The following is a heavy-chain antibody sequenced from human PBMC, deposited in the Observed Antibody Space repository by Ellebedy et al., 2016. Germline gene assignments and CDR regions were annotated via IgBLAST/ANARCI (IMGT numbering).Heavy chain of an antibody. CDR1: GGSFSGYY. J-gene: IGHJ4*02. D-gene: IGHD3-10*01. V-gene: IGHV4-34*01. Sequence: SETLSLTXAVYGGSFSGYYWSWIRQPPGKGLEWIGEINHSGSTNYNPSLKSRVTISVDTSKNQCSLKLSSVTAADTAVYYCARGTYYYGSGSYQGNYFDYWGQGTLVTVSS. CDR2: INHSGST. CDR3: ARGTYYYGSGSYQGNYFDY.